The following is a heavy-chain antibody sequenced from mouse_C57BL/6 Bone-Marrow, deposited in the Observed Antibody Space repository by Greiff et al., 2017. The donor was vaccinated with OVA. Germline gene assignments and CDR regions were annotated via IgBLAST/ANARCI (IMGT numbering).Heavy chain of an antibody. CDR3: GIHEGCAY. V-gene: IGHV1-26*01. J-gene: IGHJ3*01. Sequence: EVQLLQSGPELVKPGASLTLSCTASGYTFTDYYMHWVKQTHGKSLEWIGDLNRNNGGTSYNHKFKGKATLTVDKSSSTAYMELRSLRSEDAAVYYCGIHEGCAYWGRGTLVTVSA. CDR1: GYTFTDYY. CDR2: LNRNNGGT.